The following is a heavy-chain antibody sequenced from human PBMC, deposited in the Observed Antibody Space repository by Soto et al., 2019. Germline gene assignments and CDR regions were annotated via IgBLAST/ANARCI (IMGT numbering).Heavy chain of an antibody. D-gene: IGHD6-6*01. CDR2: ISSSSSTI. CDR3: ASPREWYSSSSVGY. Sequence: PGGSLRLSCAASGFTFSSYSMNWVRQAPGKGLEWVSYISSSSSTIYYADSVKGRFTISRDNAKNSLYLQMNSLRAEDTAVYYCASPREWYSSSSVGYWGQGTLVTVSS. V-gene: IGHV3-48*01. CDR1: GFTFSSYS. J-gene: IGHJ4*02.